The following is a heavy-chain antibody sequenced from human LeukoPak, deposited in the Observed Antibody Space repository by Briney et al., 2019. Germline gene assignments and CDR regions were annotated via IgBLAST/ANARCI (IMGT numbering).Heavy chain of an antibody. CDR1: GGSVSSGVYS. CDR3: ARQIVVVPAATNWFDP. J-gene: IGHJ5*02. CDR2: IYYSGNT. V-gene: IGHV4-30-4*07. Sequence: TSETLSLTCAVSGGSVSSGVYSWTWIRQPPGKGLEWIGYIYYSGNTYYNPSLKSRVTISVDTSKNQFSLKLSSATAADTAVYYCARQIVVVPAATNWFDPWGQGTLVTVSS. D-gene: IGHD2-2*01.